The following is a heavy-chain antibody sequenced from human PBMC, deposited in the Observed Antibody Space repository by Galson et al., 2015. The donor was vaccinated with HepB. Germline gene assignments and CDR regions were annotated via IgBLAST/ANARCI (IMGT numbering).Heavy chain of an antibody. CDR3: ARAYCNSVSCYIDY. CDR1: GGSFSGYY. V-gene: IGHV4-34*01. CDR2: MNHSGST. Sequence: SETLSLTCAVYGGSFSGYYWSWIRQPPGKGLEWIGEMNHSGSTNYNPSLKSRVTVSVDTSKNQFSLKLTSVTAADTAVYYCARAYCNSVSCYIDYWGQGTLVTVSS. D-gene: IGHD2-2*02. J-gene: IGHJ4*02.